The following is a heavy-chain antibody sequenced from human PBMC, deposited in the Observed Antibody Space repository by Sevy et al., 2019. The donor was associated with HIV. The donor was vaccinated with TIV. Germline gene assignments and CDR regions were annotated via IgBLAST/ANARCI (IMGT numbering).Heavy chain of an antibody. V-gene: IGHV4-4*07. CDR1: GGSISSYY. D-gene: IGHD5-18*01. Sequence: SETLSLTCTVSGGSISSYYWSWIRQPAGKGLEWIGRIYTSGSTNYNPSLKSRVTMSVDTSKNQFSLKLSSVTAADTAVHYCARGANTAMVKSWFDPWGQGTLVTVSS. CDR3: ARGANTAMVKSWFDP. J-gene: IGHJ5*02. CDR2: IYTSGST.